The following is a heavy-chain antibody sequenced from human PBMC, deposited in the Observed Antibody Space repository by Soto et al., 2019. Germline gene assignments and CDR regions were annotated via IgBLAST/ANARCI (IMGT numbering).Heavy chain of an antibody. CDR1: GGSFSGYY. V-gene: IGHV4-34*01. CDR2: INHSGST. J-gene: IGHJ5*02. Sequence: QVQLQQWGAGLLKPSETLSLTCAVYGGSFSGYYWSWIRQPPGKGLEWIGEINHSGSTNYNPSLKSRVTISVDTSKNQSSLKLSSVTAADTAVYYCARGRFVYSWLDPWGQGTLVTVSS. CDR3: ARGRFVYSWLDP. D-gene: IGHD2-15*01.